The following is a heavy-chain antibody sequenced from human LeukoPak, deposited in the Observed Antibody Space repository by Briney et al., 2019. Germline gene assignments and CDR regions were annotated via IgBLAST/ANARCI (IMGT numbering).Heavy chain of an antibody. V-gene: IGHV5-51*01. D-gene: IGHD3-22*01. CDR2: IYPGDSDT. CDR1: GYSFTSYW. J-gene: IGHJ4*02. CDR3: ARHSDYYDSSGYLTPFDY. Sequence: GESLKISCKGSGYSFTSYWIGWVRQMPGKGLEWMGIIYPGDSDTRYSPSFQGQVTISADKSISTAYLQWSSLKASDTAMYYCARHSDYYDSSGYLTPFDYWGQGTLVTVFS.